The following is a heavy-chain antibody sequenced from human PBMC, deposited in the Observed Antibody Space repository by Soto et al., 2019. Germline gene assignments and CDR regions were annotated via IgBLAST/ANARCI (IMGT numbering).Heavy chain of an antibody. J-gene: IGHJ4*02. CDR3: ARVEYSYHYFDY. CDR1: GYTFTSYG. Sequence: ASVKVSCKASGYTFTSYGISWVRQAPGQGLEWMGWISAYNGNTNYAQKIQGRVTMTTDTSTSTAYMELRSLRSDDTAVYYCARVEYSYHYFDYWGQGTLVTVSS. D-gene: IGHD5-18*01. V-gene: IGHV1-18*01. CDR2: ISAYNGNT.